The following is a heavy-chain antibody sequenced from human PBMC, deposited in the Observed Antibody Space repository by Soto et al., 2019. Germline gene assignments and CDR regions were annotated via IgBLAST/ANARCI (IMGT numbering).Heavy chain of an antibody. J-gene: IGHJ4*02. V-gene: IGHV3-48*01. CDR3: ARDEGPINYDILTGYSDY. D-gene: IGHD3-9*01. CDR1: GFTFSSYS. CDR2: ISSSSSTI. Sequence: GGSLRLSCAASGFTFSSYSMNWVRQAPGKGLEWVSYISSSSSTIYYADSVKGRFTISRDNAKNSLYLQINSLRAEDTAVYYCARDEGPINYDILTGYSDYWGQGTLVTVSS.